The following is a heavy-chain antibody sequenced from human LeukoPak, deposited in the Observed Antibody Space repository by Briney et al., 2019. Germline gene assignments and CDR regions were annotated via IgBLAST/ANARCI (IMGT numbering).Heavy chain of an antibody. J-gene: IGHJ4*02. CDR3: ARSIGPAAEDC. V-gene: IGHV1-2*02. CDR1: GYTFIEYY. D-gene: IGHD6-13*01. Sequence: ASVKVSCKASGYTFIEYYMHWVRQAPGQGLEWMGWINVKSGGTNYAQKFQGRVTMARDTSISTGYMELSRLTSDDTALYYCARSIGPAAEDCWGQGTLVTVSS. CDR2: INVKSGGT.